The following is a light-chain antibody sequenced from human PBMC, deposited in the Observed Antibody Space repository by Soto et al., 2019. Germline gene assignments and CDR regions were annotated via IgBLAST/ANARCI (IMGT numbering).Light chain of an antibody. Sequence: EIVMTQSPVTLSVSPGEGATLFCRASQSVRNNLAWYQQKPGLAPRLLIYAVSTRATGVPARFSGNGSETEFTLTISGLQSDDFALYYCQQYNKWPPWTFGHGTKVEIK. J-gene: IGKJ1*01. CDR3: QQYNKWPPWT. CDR2: AVS. CDR1: QSVRNN. V-gene: IGKV3-15*01.